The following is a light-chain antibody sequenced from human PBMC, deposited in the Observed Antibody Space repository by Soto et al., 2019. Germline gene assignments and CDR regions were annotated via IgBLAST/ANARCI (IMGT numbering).Light chain of an antibody. CDR2: VAS. CDR3: QQYNSQWT. Sequence: GDRVTITGRASQTISTWMAWYQQKPGKAPTLLIYVASSLESGVPSRFSGSGSGTEFTLTISSLQPDDFATYYCQQYNSQWTFGQGTKVDI. V-gene: IGKV1-5*01. CDR1: QTISTW. J-gene: IGKJ1*01.